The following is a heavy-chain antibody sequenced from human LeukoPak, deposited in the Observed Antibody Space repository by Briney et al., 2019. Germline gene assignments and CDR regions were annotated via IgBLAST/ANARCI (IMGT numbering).Heavy chain of an antibody. CDR3: ARDRPVAGANWFDP. D-gene: IGHD2-15*01. Sequence: SETLSLTCTVSGGSISSSSYYWGWLRQPPGKGLEWIGSIHYSGSTYYNPSLKSRVTTSVDTSKNQFSLKLTSVTAADTAVYYCARDRPVAGANWFDPWGQGALVTVSS. J-gene: IGHJ5*02. V-gene: IGHV4-39*02. CDR1: GGSISSSSYY. CDR2: IHYSGST.